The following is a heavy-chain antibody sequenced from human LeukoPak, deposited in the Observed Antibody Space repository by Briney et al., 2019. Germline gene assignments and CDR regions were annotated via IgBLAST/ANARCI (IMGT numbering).Heavy chain of an antibody. CDR1: GGSISSYY. D-gene: IGHD2-15*01. CDR2: IYTSGST. CDR3: ARDGPDIVVVAPLDY. J-gene: IGHJ4*02. Sequence: SETLSLTCTVSGGSISSYYWSWIRQPAGKGLEWIGRIYTSGSTNYNPSLKSRATMSVDTSKNQFSLKLSSVTAADTAVYYCARDGPDIVVVAPLDYWGQGTLVTVSS. V-gene: IGHV4-4*07.